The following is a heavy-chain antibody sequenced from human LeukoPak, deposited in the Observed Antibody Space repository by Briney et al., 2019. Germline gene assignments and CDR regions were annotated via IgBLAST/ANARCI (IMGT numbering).Heavy chain of an antibody. CDR1: GFSLTTPGVG. J-gene: IGHJ4*02. V-gene: IGHV2-5*01. CDR2: IYWNDDN. CDR3: AHYGDYRSTYYFDY. D-gene: IGHD4-17*01. Sequence: SGPMLVKPTETLTLTCTFSGFSLTTPGVGAGWIRQTPGKALEWLALIYWNDDNRYSPSLRSRLTIIKDTSKNLVVLIMANMDPADTATYHCAHYGDYRSTYYFDYWGQGTPVTVSS.